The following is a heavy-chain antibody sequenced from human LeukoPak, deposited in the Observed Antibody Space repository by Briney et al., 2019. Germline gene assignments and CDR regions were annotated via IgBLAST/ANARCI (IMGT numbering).Heavy chain of an antibody. CDR3: ASQGKTWIQLWFDY. J-gene: IGHJ4*02. V-gene: IGHV3-30*02. CDR2: ISYNGGYI. D-gene: IGHD5-18*01. CDR1: GFSFRTYN. Sequence: PGGSLRLSCTASGFSFRTYNLHWVRQAPGKGLEWVAVISYNGGYIHYEDSVKGRFTISRDDSKNTLSLQMNSLRAEDTAVYYCASQGKTWIQLWFDYWGQGTLVTVSS.